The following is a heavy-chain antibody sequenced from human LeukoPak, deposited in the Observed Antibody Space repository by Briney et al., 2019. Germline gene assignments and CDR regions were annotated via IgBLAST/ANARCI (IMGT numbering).Heavy chain of an antibody. D-gene: IGHD6-13*01. CDR3: ARGLMMAVAGRGEFHY. CDR1: GFTFTSYA. V-gene: IGHV3-23*01. Sequence: GGSLRLSCAASGFTFTSYAMSWVRQAPGKGLEWVSGITESGHATYYADSVKGRFAISRDNSKNTLYLQMNSLRAEDTAVYYCARGLMMAVAGRGEFHYWGQGTLVTVSS. J-gene: IGHJ4*02. CDR2: ITESGHAT.